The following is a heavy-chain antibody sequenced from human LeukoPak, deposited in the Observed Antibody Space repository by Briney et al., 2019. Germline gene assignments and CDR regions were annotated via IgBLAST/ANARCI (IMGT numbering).Heavy chain of an antibody. CDR2: IYYSGST. V-gene: IGHV4-39*01. D-gene: IGHD6-13*01. J-gene: IGHJ4*02. CDR3: ARHGIAAAFDY. CDR1: GGSISSSSYY. Sequence: SETLSLTCTVSGGSISSSSYYWGWIRQPPGKGLERIGSIYYSGSTYYNPSLKSRVTISVDTSKNQFSLKLSSVTAADTAVYYCARHGIAAAFDYWGQGTLVTVSS.